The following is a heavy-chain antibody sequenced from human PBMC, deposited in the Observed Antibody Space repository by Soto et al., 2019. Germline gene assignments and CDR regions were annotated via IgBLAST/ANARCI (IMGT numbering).Heavy chain of an antibody. V-gene: IGHV3-21*01. CDR1: GFTFSSYS. Sequence: GGSLRLSCAASGFTFSSYSMNWVRQAPGKGLEWVSSISSSSSYIYYADSVKGRFTISRDNAKNSLYLQMNSLRAEGTAVYYCARDPQYYYGSGPFWGQGTLVTVSS. D-gene: IGHD3-10*01. J-gene: IGHJ4*02. CDR3: ARDPQYYYGSGPF. CDR2: ISSSSSYI.